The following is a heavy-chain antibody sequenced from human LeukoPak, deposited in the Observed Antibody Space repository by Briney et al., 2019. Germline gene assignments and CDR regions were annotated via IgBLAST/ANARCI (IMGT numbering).Heavy chain of an antibody. J-gene: IGHJ1*01. CDR2: IYYSGST. Sequence: SETLSLTCTVSGGSISSGDYFWRWIRQHPGKGLEWSGYIYYSGSTYYNPSLKSRVTISVDTSKNQFSLKLSSVTAADTAVYYCARNAGKYYRYFQHWGQGTVVSVSS. CDR1: GGSISSGDYF. CDR3: ARNAGKYYRYFQH. V-gene: IGHV4-30-4*01. D-gene: IGHD2/OR15-2a*01.